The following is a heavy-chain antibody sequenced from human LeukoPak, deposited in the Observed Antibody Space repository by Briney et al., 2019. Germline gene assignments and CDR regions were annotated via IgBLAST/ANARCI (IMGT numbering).Heavy chain of an antibody. J-gene: IGHJ4*02. CDR3: AGTTDYSSFLAY. Sequence: SQTLSLTCAISGDSVSSNSAVWNWIRQSPSRGLEWLRRTYYRSKWHYEYADSVKSRITINSDTSKNQFSLQLNSVTPEDTAEYYCAGTTDYSSFLAYWGQGTLVTVSS. V-gene: IGHV6-1*01. D-gene: IGHD4-11*01. CDR1: GDSVSSNSAV. CDR2: TYYRSKWHY.